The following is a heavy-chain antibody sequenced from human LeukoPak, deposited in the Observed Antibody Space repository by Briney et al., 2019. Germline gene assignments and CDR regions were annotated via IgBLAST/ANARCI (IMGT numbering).Heavy chain of an antibody. D-gene: IGHD2-8*02. CDR1: GGTFSSYA. V-gene: IGHV1-69*04. J-gene: IGHJ4*02. Sequence: GASVEVSCKASGGTFSSYAISWVRQAPGQGLEWMGRIIPILGIANYARKFQGRVTITADKSTSTAYMELSSLRSEDTAVYYCARSCTGGVCYNDYWGQGTLVTVSS. CDR2: IIPILGIA. CDR3: ARSCTGGVCYNDY.